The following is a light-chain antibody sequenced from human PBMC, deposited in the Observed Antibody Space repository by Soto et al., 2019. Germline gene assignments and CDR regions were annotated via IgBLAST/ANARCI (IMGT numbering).Light chain of an antibody. Sequence: QSALTQPASVSGSPGQSITISCTGTSSDVGGYNYVSWYQQHPGKAPKLVIYDVSNRPSGVSNRFSGSKSDNTASLTISGLRAEDEADYYCTSYTTTSTLGVVFGGGTKLTVL. CDR2: DVS. V-gene: IGLV2-14*03. CDR1: SSDVGGYNY. J-gene: IGLJ3*02. CDR3: TSYTTTSTLGVV.